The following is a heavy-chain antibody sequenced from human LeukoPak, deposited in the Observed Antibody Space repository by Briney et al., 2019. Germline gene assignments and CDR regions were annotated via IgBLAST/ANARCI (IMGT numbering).Heavy chain of an antibody. CDR3: ARGLTGSRRYFDS. V-gene: IGHV4-34*01. D-gene: IGHD3-10*01. J-gene: IGHJ4*02. Sequence: SETLSLTCAVYGGSFSGYYWSWIRQPPGKGLEWIGEINHSGSTNSNPSLKSRVTISVDTSKNQFSLRLGSLTAADTAVYYCARGLTGSRRYFDSRGQGTLVTVSS. CDR1: GGSFSGYY. CDR2: INHSGST.